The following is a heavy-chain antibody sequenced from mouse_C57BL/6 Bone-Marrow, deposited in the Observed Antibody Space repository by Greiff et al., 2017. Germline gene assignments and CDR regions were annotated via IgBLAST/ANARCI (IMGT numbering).Heavy chain of an antibody. CDR3: ARYDCGSSYFDY. CDR1: GYTFTSYD. V-gene: IGHV1-85*01. Sequence: VQLVESGPELVKPGASVKLSCKASGYTFTSYDINWVKQRPGQGLEWIGWIYPRDGSTTYNEKFKGKDTLTVDTSSSTAYMELHSLTSEDSAVYVCARYDCGSSYFDYWGQGTTLTVSA. J-gene: IGHJ2*01. D-gene: IGHD1-1*01. CDR2: IYPRDGST.